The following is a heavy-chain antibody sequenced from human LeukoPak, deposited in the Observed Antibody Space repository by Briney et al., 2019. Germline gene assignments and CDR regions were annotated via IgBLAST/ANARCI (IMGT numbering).Heavy chain of an antibody. CDR3: KSGGAAPGSFDN. V-gene: IGHV3-7*01. D-gene: IGHD6-13*01. CDR1: GFIFSDYW. CDR2: IKYDGDEE. Sequence: GGSLRLSCVASGFIFSDYWMSWMRQAPGKGLEWVANIKYDGDEEYYVDSVKGRFTISRDNAKNSLYLQLDSLRVEDTAVYYCKSGGAAPGSFDNWGQGTLVTVSP. J-gene: IGHJ4*02.